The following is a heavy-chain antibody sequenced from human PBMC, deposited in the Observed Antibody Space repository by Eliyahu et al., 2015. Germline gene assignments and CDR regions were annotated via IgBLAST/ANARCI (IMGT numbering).Heavy chain of an antibody. V-gene: IGHV3-74*01. D-gene: IGHD2-2*01. CDR1: GFTFSSXW. J-gene: IGHJ4*02. CDR2: INSDGSST. Sequence: EVQLVESGGGLVQPGGSLXLSCAASGFTFSSXWMHLVRXSPGKGLVWVSHINSDGSSTSYADSVKGRFTISRDNAKNTLYLQMNSLRAEDTAVYYCVRGEAYASYDYWGQGTLVTVSS. CDR3: VRGEAYASYDY.